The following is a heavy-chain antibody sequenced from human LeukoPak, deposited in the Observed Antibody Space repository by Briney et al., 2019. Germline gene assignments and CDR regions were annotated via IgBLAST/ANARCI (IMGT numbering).Heavy chain of an antibody. CDR1: GFTFSSYE. Sequence: GGYLSLSCAASGFTFSSYEMNWVRQAPGKGLEWISYISRSGSTINYADSVKGRFTISRDDAKYSLYLQMNSLRAEDTAVYYCAKSTVTNYFDNWGQGSLVTVSS. CDR2: ISRSGSTI. CDR3: AKSTVTNYFDN. J-gene: IGHJ4*02. D-gene: IGHD4-17*01. V-gene: IGHV3-48*03.